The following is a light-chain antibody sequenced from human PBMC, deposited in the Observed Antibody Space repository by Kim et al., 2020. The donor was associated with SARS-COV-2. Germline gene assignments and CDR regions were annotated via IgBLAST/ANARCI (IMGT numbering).Light chain of an antibody. CDR2: SNN. J-gene: IGLJ2*01. CDR1: SSNIGRNT. CDR3: ATWDDSLNGRV. Sequence: QSVLTQPPSASGTPGQRVTISCSGSSSNIGRNTVNWYQQVPGTAPQLLMYSNNQRSSGVPGRFSGSKSGTSASLAISGLQSEDEADYYCATWDDSLNGRVFGGGTKLTVL. V-gene: IGLV1-44*01.